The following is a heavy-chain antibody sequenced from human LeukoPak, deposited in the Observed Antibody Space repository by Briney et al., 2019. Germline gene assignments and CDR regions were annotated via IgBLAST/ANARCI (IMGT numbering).Heavy chain of an antibody. V-gene: IGHV1-18*01. CDR2: ISAYNGNT. CDR3: ARDHGRKLPAAIHLLYFDY. CDR1: GYTFTSYG. Sequence: ASVKVSCKASGYTFTSYGISWVRQAPGQGLEWMGWISAYNGNTNYAQKLQGRVTMTTDTSTSTAYMELRSLRSDDTAVYYCARDHGRKLPAAIHLLYFDYWGQGTLVTVSS. J-gene: IGHJ4*02. D-gene: IGHD2-2*01.